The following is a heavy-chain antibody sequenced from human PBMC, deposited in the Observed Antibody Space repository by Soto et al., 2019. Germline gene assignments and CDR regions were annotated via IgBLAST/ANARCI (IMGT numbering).Heavy chain of an antibody. CDR1: GYTFTSYG. Sequence: ASVKVSCKASGYTFTSYGISWVRQAPGQGLEWMGWISAYNGNTNYAQKLQGRVTMTTDTSTSTAYMELRSLRSDDTAVYYCARHPRSPTIFGVLTIALDYWGQGTLVTVSS. V-gene: IGHV1-18*01. D-gene: IGHD3-3*01. CDR2: ISAYNGNT. CDR3: ARHPRSPTIFGVLTIALDY. J-gene: IGHJ4*02.